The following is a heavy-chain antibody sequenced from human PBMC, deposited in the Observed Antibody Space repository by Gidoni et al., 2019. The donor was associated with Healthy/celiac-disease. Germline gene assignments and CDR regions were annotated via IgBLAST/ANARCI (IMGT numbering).Heavy chain of an antibody. CDR2: ISWNSGSI. Sequence: EVQLVESGGGLVQPGRSLRLSCSASGFPFDDHAMHWVRQAPGKGLEWVSGISWNSGSIGYADSVKGRFTISRDNAKNSLYLQMNSLRAEDTALYYCAKDNGHCSSTSCYNWFDPWGQGTLVTVSS. CDR3: AKDNGHCSSTSCYNWFDP. V-gene: IGHV3-9*01. CDR1: GFPFDDHA. J-gene: IGHJ5*02. D-gene: IGHD2-2*01.